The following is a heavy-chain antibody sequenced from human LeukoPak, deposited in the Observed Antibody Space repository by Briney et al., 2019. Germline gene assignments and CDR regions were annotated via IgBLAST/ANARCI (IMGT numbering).Heavy chain of an antibody. V-gene: IGHV3-48*04. CDR3: ARRGSSDAFDI. CDR1: GFTFSSYS. CDR2: VSSSGSTI. D-gene: IGHD5-12*01. J-gene: IGHJ3*02. Sequence: GGSLRLSCAASGFTFSSYSMNWVRQAPGKGLEWVSYVSSSGSTIYYADSVKGRFTISRDNAKNSLYLQMNSLRAEDTAVYYCARRGSSDAFDIWGQGTMVTVSS.